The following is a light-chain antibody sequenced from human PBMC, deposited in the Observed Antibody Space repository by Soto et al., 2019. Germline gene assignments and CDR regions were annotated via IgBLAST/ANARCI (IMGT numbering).Light chain of an antibody. CDR1: QSVDSSF. Sequence: IVLTQSPGTLSLSPGERATLSCRASQSVDSSFVACCQQKPGQAPRPLIDGTSSRATSIPDRFSGSGAGTDFTLTTKVVAQEDSAMYFCQYDDAPQTFGQGAKVDIK. CDR2: GTS. CDR3: QYDDAPQT. J-gene: IGKJ1*01. V-gene: IGKV3-20*01.